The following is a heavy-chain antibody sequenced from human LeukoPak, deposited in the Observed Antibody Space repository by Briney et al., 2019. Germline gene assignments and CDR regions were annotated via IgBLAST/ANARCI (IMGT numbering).Heavy chain of an antibody. CDR2: ICAYNGNT. CDR1: GYTFTSYG. V-gene: IGHV1-18*01. Sequence: ASVKVSCKAYGYTFTSYGISWVRQAPGQGLEWMGWICAYNGNTNYAQKLQGRVTMTTDTSTSTAYMELSSLRSDDTAVYYCARAFTYYDFWSGYNNRNNCFDSWGQGTLVTVSS. J-gene: IGHJ5*01. D-gene: IGHD3-3*01. CDR3: ARAFTYYDFWSGYNNRNNCFDS.